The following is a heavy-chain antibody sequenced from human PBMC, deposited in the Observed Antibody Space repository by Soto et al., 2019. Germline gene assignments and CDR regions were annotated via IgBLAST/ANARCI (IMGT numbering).Heavy chain of an antibody. D-gene: IGHD6-13*01. CDR3: ARGLAAAGTSAFDI. V-gene: IGHV4-31*11. CDR2: IYYSGST. Sequence: SETLSLTCAVYGGSFSGYYWSWIRQHPGKGLEWIGYIYYSGSTYYNPSLKSRVTISVDTSKNQFSLKLSSVTAADTAVYYCARGLAAAGTSAFDIWGQGTMVTVSS. CDR1: GGSFSGYY. J-gene: IGHJ3*02.